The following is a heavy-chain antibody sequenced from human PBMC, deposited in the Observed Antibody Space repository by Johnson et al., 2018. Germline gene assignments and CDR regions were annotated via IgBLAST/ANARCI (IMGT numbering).Heavy chain of an antibody. D-gene: IGHD5-12*01. V-gene: IGHV3-30-3*01. CDR3: ARDLYSMSDHGAFDI. J-gene: IGHJ3*02. CDR2: ISYDGSNK. CDR1: GFTFSSYA. Sequence: QVQLVESGGGVVQXGRSLRLSCAASGFTFSSYAMHWVRQAPGKGLEWVAVISYDGSNKYYADSVKGRFTISSDNSKNTLFGQMNSLRAEDTALYYRARDLYSMSDHGAFDIWGQGTMVTVSS.